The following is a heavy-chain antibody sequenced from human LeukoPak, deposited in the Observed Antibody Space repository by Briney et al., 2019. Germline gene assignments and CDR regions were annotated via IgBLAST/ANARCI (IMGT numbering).Heavy chain of an antibody. CDR1: GGSISSSSYY. CDR3: ARVCDYGDY. CDR2: IYYSGST. D-gene: IGHD2-21*01. V-gene: IGHV4-39*01. J-gene: IGHJ4*02. Sequence: SETLSLTCTVSGGSISSSSYYWGWIRQPPGKGLEWIGSIYYSGSTYYNPSLKSRVTISVDTSKNQFSLKLSSVTAADTAVYYCARVCDYGDYWGQGTLVTVSS.